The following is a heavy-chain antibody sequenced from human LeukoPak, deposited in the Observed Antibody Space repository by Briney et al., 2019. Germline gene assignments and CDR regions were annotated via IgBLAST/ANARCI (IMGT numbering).Heavy chain of an antibody. V-gene: IGHV3-11*04. CDR2: ISGSGSII. J-gene: IGHJ4*02. D-gene: IGHD3-22*01. CDR1: GFTVSNNY. Sequence: GGSLRLSCAASGFTVSNNYMSWVRQPPGKGLEWVSYISGSGSIIYYADSVKGRFTISRDNARRSLYLQMNSLRVEDTATYYCVRTYSSGYSFDSWGQGTLVTVSS. CDR3: VRTYSSGYSFDS.